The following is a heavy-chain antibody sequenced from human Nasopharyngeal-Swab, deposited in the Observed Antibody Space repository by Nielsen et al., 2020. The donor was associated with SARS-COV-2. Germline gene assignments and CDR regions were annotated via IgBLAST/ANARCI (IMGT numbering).Heavy chain of an antibody. V-gene: IGHV3-9*01. Sequence: SLKISCAASGFTFDDYAMHWVRQAPGKGLEWVAGISGNSGSIGYADSVKGRFTISRDNAKNSLYLQMNSLRAEDTALYYCASGDSSGYYSDYWGQGTLVTVSS. CDR2: ISGNSGSI. CDR3: ASGDSSGYYSDY. D-gene: IGHD3-22*01. CDR1: GFTFDDYA. J-gene: IGHJ4*02.